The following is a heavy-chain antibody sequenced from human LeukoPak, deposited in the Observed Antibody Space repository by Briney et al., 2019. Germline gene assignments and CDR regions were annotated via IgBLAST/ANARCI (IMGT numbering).Heavy chain of an antibody. CDR3: ARGPGDTYDFWRGYFYYYYYGMDV. V-gene: IGHV1-8*01. CDR1: GYTFTSYD. CDR2: MNPNSGNT. J-gene: IGHJ6*02. D-gene: IGHD3-3*01. Sequence: ASVKVSCKASGYTFTSYDINWVRQATGQGLEWMGWMNPNSGNTGYAQKFQGRVTMTRNTSISTAYMELSSLRSEDTAVYYCARGPGDTYDFWRGYFYYYYYGMDVWGQGTTVTVSS.